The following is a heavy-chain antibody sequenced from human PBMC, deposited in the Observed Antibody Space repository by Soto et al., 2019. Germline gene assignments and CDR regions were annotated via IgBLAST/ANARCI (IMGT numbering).Heavy chain of an antibody. V-gene: IGHV1-2*02. CDR2: VXXXSXSX. CDR1: GYTFDDYY. CDR3: ARESEDLTSNFDY. Sequence: ASVKVSRKASGYTFDDYYIHLVRQAPGQGLEWXGXVXXXSXSXXXAXXXQGRVTMTRDTSIGTAYMEASRLRSDDTAVYYCARESEDLTSNFDYWGQGTLVTVSS. J-gene: IGHJ4*02.